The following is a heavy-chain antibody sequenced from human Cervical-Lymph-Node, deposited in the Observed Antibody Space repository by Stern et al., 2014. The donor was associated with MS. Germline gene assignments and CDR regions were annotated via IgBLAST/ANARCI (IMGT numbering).Heavy chain of an antibody. D-gene: IGHD4-23*01. CDR3: ARGYGGNPIDY. CDR2: IYYSGST. V-gene: IGHV4-59*01. J-gene: IGHJ4*02. Sequence: VQLQESGPGLVKPSETLSLTCTVPGGSISSYYWSWIRQPPGKGLEWIGYIYYSGSTNYNPSLKSRVTISVATSKNQFSLKLSSVTAADTAVYYCARGYGGNPIDYWGQGTLVTVSS. CDR1: GGSISSYY.